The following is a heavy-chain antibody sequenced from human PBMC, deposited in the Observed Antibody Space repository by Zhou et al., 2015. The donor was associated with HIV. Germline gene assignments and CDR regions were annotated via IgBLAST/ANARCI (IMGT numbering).Heavy chain of an antibody. D-gene: IGHD1-20*01. J-gene: IGHJ6*01. CDR1: GGTFSSYA. V-gene: IGHV1-69*06. Sequence: QVQLVQSGAEVKKPGSSVKVSCKASGGTFSSYAISWVRQAPGQGLEWMGGIIPIFGTANYAQKFQGRVTITADKSTSTAYMELSSLRSEDTAVYYCARVSHYSITGTTGGTYYYYVVTVWANGRRRPSPQ. CDR2: IIPIFGTA. CDR3: ARVSHYSITGTTGGTYYYYVVTV.